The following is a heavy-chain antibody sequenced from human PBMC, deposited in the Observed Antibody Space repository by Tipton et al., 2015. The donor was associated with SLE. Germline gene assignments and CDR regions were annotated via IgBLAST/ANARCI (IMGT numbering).Heavy chain of an antibody. D-gene: IGHD6-19*01. CDR2: IYYSGST. CDR3: ATVGQWLALGDFDY. CDR1: GGSISSSSYY. Sequence: LRLSCAVYGGSISSSSYYWGWIRQPPGKGLEWIGSIYYSGSTYYNPSLKSRVTISVDTSKNQFSLKLSSVTAADTAVYYCATVGQWLALGDFDYWGQGTLVTVSS. V-gene: IGHV4-39*01. J-gene: IGHJ4*02.